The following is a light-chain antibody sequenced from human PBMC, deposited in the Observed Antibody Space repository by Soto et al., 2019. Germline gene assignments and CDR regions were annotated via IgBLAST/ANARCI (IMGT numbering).Light chain of an antibody. CDR1: QSVSRN. CDR2: DAS. CDR3: QQRSNWSWT. J-gene: IGKJ1*01. V-gene: IGKV3-11*01. Sequence: EIVLTQSPATLSLSPGERATLSCRASQSVSRNLAWYQQKPGQAPRLLIYDASDRATGIPARFSGSGSGTDFTLTISSLEPEDFAVYYCQQRSNWSWTFGQGTKVEIK.